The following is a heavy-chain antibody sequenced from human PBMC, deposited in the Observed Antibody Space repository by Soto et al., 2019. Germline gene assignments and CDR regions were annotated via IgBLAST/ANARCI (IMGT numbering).Heavy chain of an antibody. Sequence: LRLSCAASGFTVSSNYMSWVRQAPGKGLEWVSVIYSGGSTYYADSVKGRFTISRDNSKNTLYLQMNSLRAEDTAVYYCARGQYYYGSGSIIAPDYWGQGTLVTVYS. CDR3: ARGQYYYGSGSIIAPDY. D-gene: IGHD3-10*01. CDR2: IYSGGST. V-gene: IGHV3-53*01. J-gene: IGHJ4*02. CDR1: GFTVSSNY.